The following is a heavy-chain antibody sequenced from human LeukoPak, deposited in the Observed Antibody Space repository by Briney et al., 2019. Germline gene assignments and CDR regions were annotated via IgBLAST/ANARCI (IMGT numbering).Heavy chain of an antibody. J-gene: IGHJ4*02. D-gene: IGHD6-13*01. CDR3: ARQGAAASFDY. CDR2: INAYSVGT. V-gene: IGHV1-2*02. CDR1: GFTFTGSY. Sequence: ASVKVSCKASGFTFTGSYMHWVRQAPGQRLEWMGWINAYSVGTNYAQNFQGRVTMTRDTSISTAYMELTRLRSDDTAVYYCARQGAAASFDYWGQGTPVTVSS.